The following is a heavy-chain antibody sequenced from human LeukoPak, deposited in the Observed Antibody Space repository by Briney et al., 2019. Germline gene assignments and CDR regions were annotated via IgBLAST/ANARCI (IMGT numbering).Heavy chain of an antibody. D-gene: IGHD6-6*01. V-gene: IGHV1-69*13. CDR2: IIPIFGTA. CDR3: ARGNSSSSRWAIDY. CDR1: GGTFSSYA. Sequence: ASVKVSCKASGGTFSSYAISWVRQAPGQGLEWMGGIIPIFGTANYAQKFQGRVTITADESTSTAYMELSSLRSEDTAVYYCARGNSSSSRWAIDYWGQGTLVTVSS. J-gene: IGHJ4*02.